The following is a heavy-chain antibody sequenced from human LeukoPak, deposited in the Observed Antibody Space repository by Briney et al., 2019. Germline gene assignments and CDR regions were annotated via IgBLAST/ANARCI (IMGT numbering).Heavy chain of an antibody. CDR1: GFTPIHYW. D-gene: IGHD3-3*01. J-gene: IGHJ3*02. Sequence: GGSLRLSCTLSGFTPIHYWMAWVRQAPGKGLEWVANINQDGSETFYVDSVKGRFTISRDNAKNSMYLQMNSLRAEGTAVYYCARLRTAIFGVLQPGTFDIWGQGTLVTVSS. CDR2: INQDGSET. CDR3: ARLRTAIFGVLQPGTFDI. V-gene: IGHV3-7*01.